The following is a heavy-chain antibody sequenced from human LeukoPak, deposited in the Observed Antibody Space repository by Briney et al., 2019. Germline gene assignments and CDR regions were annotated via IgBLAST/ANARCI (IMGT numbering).Heavy chain of an antibody. J-gene: IGHJ4*02. CDR2: IYSGGST. CDR3: ARDFTMVRGTFDY. D-gene: IGHD3-10*01. Sequence: GGSLRLSRAASGFTVSSNYMSWVRQAPGKGLEWVSVIYSGGSTYYADSVKGRFTISRDNSKNTLYLQMNSLRAEDTAVYYCARDFTMVRGTFDYWGQGTLVTVSS. V-gene: IGHV3-66*01. CDR1: GFTVSSNY.